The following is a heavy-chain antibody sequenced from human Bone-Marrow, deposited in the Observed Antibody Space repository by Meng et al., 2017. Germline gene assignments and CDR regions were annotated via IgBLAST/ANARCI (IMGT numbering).Heavy chain of an antibody. CDR3: ARDSSGWIRENWFDP. CDR2: INPSGGST. V-gene: IGHV1-46*01. D-gene: IGHD6-19*01. Sequence: QVKLWQSGARVKKPGASVKVSCKASGYTFTSYYMHWVRQAPGQGLEWMGIINPSGGSTSYAQKFQGRVTMTRDTSTSTVYMELSRLRSDDTAVYYCARDSSGWIRENWFDPWGQGTLVTVSS. CDR1: GYTFTSYY. J-gene: IGHJ5*02.